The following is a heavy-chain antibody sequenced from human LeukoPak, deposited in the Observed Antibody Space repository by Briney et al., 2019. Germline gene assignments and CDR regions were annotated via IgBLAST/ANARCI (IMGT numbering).Heavy chain of an antibody. CDR1: GFSFDDYA. CDR2: ISWHSGRI. CDR3: AKDAYGGATFFYYMDV. Sequence: GGSLRLSCAASGFSFDDYAMHWVRQAPGKGLEWVSVISWHSGRIAYADSVRGRFTISRDNAKNSLSLQMNSLRDDDTAVYYCAKDAYGGATFFYYMDVWGKGTTVIVSS. V-gene: IGHV3-9*01. D-gene: IGHD2/OR15-2a*01. J-gene: IGHJ6*03.